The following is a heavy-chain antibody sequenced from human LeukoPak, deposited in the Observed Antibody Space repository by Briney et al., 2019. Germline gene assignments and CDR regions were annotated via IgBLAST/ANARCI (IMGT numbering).Heavy chain of an antibody. CDR3: ARDIGRITMVRGVIITPV. Sequence: SETLSLTCTVSGGSISSGDYYWGWVRQPPGTGLEWIGYIYYSGSTYYNPSLKSRVTISVDTSKNQFSLKLSSVTAADTAVYYCARDIGRITMVRGVIITPVWGQGTMVTVSS. D-gene: IGHD3-10*01. CDR2: IYYSGST. V-gene: IGHV4-30-4*01. CDR1: GGSISSGDYY. J-gene: IGHJ3*01.